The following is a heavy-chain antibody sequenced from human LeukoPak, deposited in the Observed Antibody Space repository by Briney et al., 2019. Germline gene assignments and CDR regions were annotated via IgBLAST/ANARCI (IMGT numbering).Heavy chain of an antibody. J-gene: IGHJ4*02. D-gene: IGHD6-19*01. CDR1: GFTFTSYA. V-gene: IGHV3-23*01. CDR2: ISGSGGST. CDR3: AKEFVRIAVAGDY. Sequence: GGSLRLSCAASGFTFTSYAMSWVRQAPGKVRGWVSAISGSGGSTYYADSVKGRFTISRYNYKNTLYLQMNSLRAEDTAVYYCAKEFVRIAVAGDYWGQGTLVTVSS.